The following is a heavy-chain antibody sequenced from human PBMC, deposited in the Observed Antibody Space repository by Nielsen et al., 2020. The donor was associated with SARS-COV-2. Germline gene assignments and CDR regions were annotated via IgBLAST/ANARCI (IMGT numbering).Heavy chain of an antibody. D-gene: IGHD3-16*01. Sequence: ASVKVSCKASGYTFTSYYMHWVRQAPGQGLEWMGIINPSGGSTSYAQKFQGRVTMTRNTSISTAYMELSSLRSEDTAVYYCAADNMITFEWGQGTLVTVSS. V-gene: IGHV1-46*01. CDR1: GYTFTSYY. CDR2: INPSGGST. J-gene: IGHJ4*02. CDR3: AADNMITFE.